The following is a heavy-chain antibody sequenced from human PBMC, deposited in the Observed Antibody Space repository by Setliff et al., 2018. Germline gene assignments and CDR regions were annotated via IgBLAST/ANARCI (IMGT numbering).Heavy chain of an antibody. V-gene: IGHV4-34*12. CDR3: ARSFSRSGKFLLDY. Sequence: SETLSLTCAVYGGSFSGYYWSWIRQPPGKRLEWIGEIIHSGSTNYNPSLKSRATISMDTSKNQFSLKVPSVTAADTAVYYCARSFSRSGKFLLDYWGQGALVTVSS. CDR2: IIHSGST. CDR1: GGSFSGYY. J-gene: IGHJ4*02. D-gene: IGHD1-26*01.